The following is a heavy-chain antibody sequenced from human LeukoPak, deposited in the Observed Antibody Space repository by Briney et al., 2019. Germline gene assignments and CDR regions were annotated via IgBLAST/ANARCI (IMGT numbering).Heavy chain of an antibody. CDR3: ARDYFGSGTYYPYQYYGMDV. CDR1: GLNFRAYG. V-gene: IGHV3-23*01. Sequence: SGGSLRLSCAASGLNFRAYGMSWVRQAPGKGLEWVSTISGSGDSTYHADSVKGRFTISRDNSKNTLSLQMNSLRAEDTAVCFCARDYFGSGTYYPYQYYGMDVWGQGTTVTVSS. D-gene: IGHD3-10*01. CDR2: ISGSGDST. J-gene: IGHJ6*02.